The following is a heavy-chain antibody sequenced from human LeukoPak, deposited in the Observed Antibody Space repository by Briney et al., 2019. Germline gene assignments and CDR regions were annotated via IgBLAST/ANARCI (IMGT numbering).Heavy chain of an antibody. CDR1: GFTFSNYN. J-gene: IGHJ4*02. CDR3: AREPTYSSSWYTNCDY. D-gene: IGHD6-13*01. V-gene: IGHV3-48*01. Sequence: GGSLRLSCAASGFTFSNYNMNWVRQAPGKGLEWVSYISISTSSIYYADSVKGRFTISRGNAKNSLYLQMNSLRAEDTAVYYCAREPTYSSSWYTNCDYWGQGTLVTVSS. CDR2: ISISTSSI.